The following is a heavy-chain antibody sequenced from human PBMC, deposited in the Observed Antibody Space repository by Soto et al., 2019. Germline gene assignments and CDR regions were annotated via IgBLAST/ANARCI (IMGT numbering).Heavy chain of an antibody. D-gene: IGHD4-17*01. CDR2: IYWDDDK. V-gene: IGHV2-5*02. CDR1: GFSLSTYHMA. Sequence: QITLKEAGATLVRPAQTLTLTCDFSGFSLSTYHMAVAWIRQPPGKALEWLALIYWDDDKRYSPSLQARLAISKDTSSNQVVLTITNIDPGDSATYFCAHAGDYDLLTFDHWGAGTLVTVSS. J-gene: IGHJ4*02. CDR3: AHAGDYDLLTFDH.